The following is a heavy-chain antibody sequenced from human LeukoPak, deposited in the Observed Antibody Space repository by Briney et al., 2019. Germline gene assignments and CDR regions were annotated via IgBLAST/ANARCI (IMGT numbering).Heavy chain of an antibody. Sequence: ASVKVSCKASGYSFTNHAIHWVRQAPGQRLEWMGWINVGNANTKYSQKFQGRVTITRDTSASTAYMELSSLRSEDTAVYYCARRGPDVPHPLDVWGQGTTVTVSS. J-gene: IGHJ6*02. CDR1: GYSFTNHA. V-gene: IGHV1-3*01. D-gene: IGHD1-14*01. CDR2: INVGNANT. CDR3: ARRGPDVPHPLDV.